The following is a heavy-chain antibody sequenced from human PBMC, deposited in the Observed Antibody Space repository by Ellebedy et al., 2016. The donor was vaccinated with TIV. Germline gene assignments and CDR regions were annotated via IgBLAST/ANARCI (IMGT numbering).Heavy chain of an antibody. CDR1: GFTFSSYA. CDR3: ARGLMIVVENFDY. V-gene: IGHV3-23*01. CDR2: ISGSGGST. Sequence: GGSLRLSXAASGFTFSSYAMSWVRQAPGKGLEWVSAISGSGGSTYYADSVKGRFTISRDNAKNSLYLQMNSLRAEDTAVYYCARGLMIVVENFDYWGQGTLVTVSS. D-gene: IGHD3-22*01. J-gene: IGHJ4*02.